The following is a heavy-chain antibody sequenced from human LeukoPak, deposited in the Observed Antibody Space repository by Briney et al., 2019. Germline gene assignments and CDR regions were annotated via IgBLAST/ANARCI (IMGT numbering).Heavy chain of an antibody. J-gene: IGHJ2*01. CDR1: GFTFSTYA. D-gene: IGHD1-7*01. V-gene: IGHV3-64*01. Sequence: GGSLRLSCAASGFTFSTYAMHWVRQAPGKGLEYVSAISNNGGDTYCANSVKGRFTISRDNSKNTLYLQMGSLRAEDMAVYYCASSPPTGTTWYFDLWGRGTLVTVSS. CDR2: ISNNGGDT. CDR3: ASSPPTGTTWYFDL.